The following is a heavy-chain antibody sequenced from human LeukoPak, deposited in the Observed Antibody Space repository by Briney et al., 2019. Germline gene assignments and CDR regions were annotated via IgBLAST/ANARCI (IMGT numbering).Heavy chain of an antibody. CDR2: ISGSGGST. CDR3: AKGREAALWGLERFAFDI. V-gene: IGHV3-23*01. D-gene: IGHD1-1*01. CDR1: GFTFSSYA. Sequence: PGGSLRLSCAASGFTFSSYAMSWVRQAPGKGLEWVSAISGSGGSTYYADSVKGRFTISRDNSKNTLYLQMNSLRAEDTAVYYCAKGREAALWGLERFAFDIWGQGTMVTVSS. J-gene: IGHJ3*02.